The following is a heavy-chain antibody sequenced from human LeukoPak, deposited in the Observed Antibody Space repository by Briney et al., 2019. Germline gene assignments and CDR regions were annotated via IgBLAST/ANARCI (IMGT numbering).Heavy chain of an antibody. V-gene: IGHV1-2*02. D-gene: IGHD1-7*01. J-gene: IGHJ4*02. CDR3: ARDREGSTGTTGS. CDR2: INPNSGGT. Sequence: GASVKVSCKASGYTFTGYYMHWVRQAPGQGLEWMGWINPNSGGTNYAQKFQRRVTMTRDTSIRTAYMELSRLRSDATAVYYCARDREGSTGTTGSWGQGTLVTVSS. CDR1: GYTFTGYY.